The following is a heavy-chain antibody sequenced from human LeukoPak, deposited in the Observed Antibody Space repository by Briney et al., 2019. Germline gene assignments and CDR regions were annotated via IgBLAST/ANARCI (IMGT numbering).Heavy chain of an antibody. D-gene: IGHD6-13*01. CDR2: ISYDGSNK. Sequence: PGGSLGLSCAASGFTFSSYAMHWVRQAPGKGLEWVAVISYDGSNKYYADSVKGRFTISRDNSKNTLYLQMNSLRAEDTAVYYCARDRWKQQLVQDYWGQGTLVTVSS. J-gene: IGHJ4*02. CDR1: GFTFSSYA. V-gene: IGHV3-30*04. CDR3: ARDRWKQQLVQDY.